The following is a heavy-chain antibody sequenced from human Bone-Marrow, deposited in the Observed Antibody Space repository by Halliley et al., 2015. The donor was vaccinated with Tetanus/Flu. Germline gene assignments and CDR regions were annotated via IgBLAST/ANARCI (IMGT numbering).Heavy chain of an antibody. J-gene: IGHJ1*01. CDR2: IYHGGTT. D-gene: IGHD3-9*01. Sequence: TLSLTCGVSGISISSSRWWSWVRQTPGKGLEWLGEIYHGGTTNYNPSFKSRIIMSADRSKNQFSLNLKSVTAADTAFYYCAREKETGSEMTTSKYFLDWGQGALVIVSS. CDR1: GISISSSRW. CDR3: AREKETGSEMTTSKYFLD. V-gene: IGHV4-4*02.